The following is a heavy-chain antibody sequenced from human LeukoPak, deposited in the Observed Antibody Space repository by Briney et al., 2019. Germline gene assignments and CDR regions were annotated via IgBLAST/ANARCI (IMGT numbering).Heavy chain of an antibody. CDR3: ARDFESAARGYFDY. V-gene: IGHV3-21*01. Sequence: GGSLRLSCAASGFTFSSYSMNWVRQAPGKGLEWVSSISSSSSYIYYADSVKGRFTISRDNAKNSLYLQMNSLRAEDTAVYYCARDFESAARGYFDYWGQGTLVTVSS. D-gene: IGHD3-9*01. CDR1: GFTFSSYS. CDR2: ISSSSSYI. J-gene: IGHJ4*02.